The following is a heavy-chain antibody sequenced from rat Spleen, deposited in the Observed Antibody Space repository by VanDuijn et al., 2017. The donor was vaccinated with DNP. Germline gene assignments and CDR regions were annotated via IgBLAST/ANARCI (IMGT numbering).Heavy chain of an antibody. CDR2: INKDSSTI. Sequence: EVKFVESGGGLVQPGRSLKLSCAASGFNFNDYWMGWVRQAPGKGLEWIGEINKDSSTIKYTPSLKDKFTISRDNAQNTLYLQMSKVGSEDTGIYYCALMDGAFDYWGQGVMVTVSS. V-gene: IGHV4-2*01. J-gene: IGHJ2*01. D-gene: IGHD1-12*02. CDR1: GFNFNDYW. CDR3: ALMDGAFDY.